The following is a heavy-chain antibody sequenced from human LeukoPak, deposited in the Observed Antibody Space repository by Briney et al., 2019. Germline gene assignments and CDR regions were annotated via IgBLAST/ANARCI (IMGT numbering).Heavy chain of an antibody. CDR2: IKQDGSEK. CDR1: GFTFNTFW. J-gene: IGHJ4*02. D-gene: IGHD5-18*01. V-gene: IGHV3-7*01. Sequence: GGSLRLSCEASGFTFNTFWMSWVRQAPGKGLEWVANIKQDGSEKYYVDSVKGRFTISRDNAKNSLYLQMNSLRAEDTAVYYCARGGVQLWLLDFDYWGQGTLVTVSS. CDR3: ARGGVQLWLLDFDY.